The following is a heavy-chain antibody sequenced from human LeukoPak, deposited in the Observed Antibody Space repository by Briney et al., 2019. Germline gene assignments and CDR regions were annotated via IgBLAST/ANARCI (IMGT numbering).Heavy chain of an antibody. CDR2: IRSKADRYTT. CDR3: GRVGGYNSGYDSLDI. J-gene: IGHJ3*02. CDR1: TFTFSDPS. Sequence: GGSLRLSCEFPTFTFSDPSMAWVRQVAGKLLDWVGRIRSKADRYTTEYAASVNGRFTISRDDSKNSLYLQMNSLKIEDTALYYCGRVGGYNSGYDSLDIWGRGTMVTVSS. V-gene: IGHV3-72*01. D-gene: IGHD5-18*01.